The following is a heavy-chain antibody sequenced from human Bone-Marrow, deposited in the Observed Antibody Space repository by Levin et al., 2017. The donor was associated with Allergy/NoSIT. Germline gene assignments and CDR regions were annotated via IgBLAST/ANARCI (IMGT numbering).Heavy chain of an antibody. Sequence: SVKVSCKASGFTFTSSAMQWVRQARGQRLEWIGWIVVGSGNTNYAQKFQERVTITRDMSTSTAYMELSSLRSEDTAVYYCAAPYYYGSGSYYTGGSYYYYYGMDVWGQGTTVTVSS. D-gene: IGHD3-10*01. CDR3: AAPYYYGSGSYYTGGSYYYYYGMDV. CDR2: IVVGSGNT. V-gene: IGHV1-58*02. J-gene: IGHJ6*02. CDR1: GFTFTSSA.